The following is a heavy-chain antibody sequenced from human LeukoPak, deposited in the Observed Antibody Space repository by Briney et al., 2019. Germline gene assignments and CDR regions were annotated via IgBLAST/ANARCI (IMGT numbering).Heavy chain of an antibody. Sequence: PGGSLRLSCATSGFSFSSYAMSWVRQAPGKGLEWVSAMSSSDDGRYYAASVRGRFTISRDTSRSTLYLQMNSLKTEDTALYYCVNTNYYDSREFDYWGQGTLVTVSS. V-gene: IGHV3-23*01. CDR2: MSSSDDGR. D-gene: IGHD3-22*01. CDR3: VNTNYYDSREFDY. CDR1: GFSFSSYA. J-gene: IGHJ4*02.